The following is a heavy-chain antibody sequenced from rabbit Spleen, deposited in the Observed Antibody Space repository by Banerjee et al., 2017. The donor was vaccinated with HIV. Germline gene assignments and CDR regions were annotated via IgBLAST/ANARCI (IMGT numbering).Heavy chain of an antibody. CDR3: ARSYAGYAVDGVATFDL. V-gene: IGHV1S45*01. J-gene: IGHJ4*01. CDR1: GFSFSRRFY. Sequence: QEQLEESGGGLVKPGASLTLTCTASGFSFSRRFYMCWVRQAPGKGLEWIACIYAGSSGVTYYANWVNGRFTISKTSSTTVTLAMTSLTVADTATYFCARSYAGYAVDGVATFDLWGPGTLVTVS. CDR2: IYAGSSGVT. D-gene: IGHD6-1*01.